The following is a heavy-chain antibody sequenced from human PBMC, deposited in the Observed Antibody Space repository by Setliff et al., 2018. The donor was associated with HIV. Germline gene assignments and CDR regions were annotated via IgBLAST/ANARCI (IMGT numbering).Heavy chain of an antibody. J-gene: IGHJ5*02. D-gene: IGHD3-10*01. V-gene: IGHV4-4*02. Sequence: PSETLSLTCAVSGGPLNSRNWWRWVRQPPGKGLEWIGEVFHSGSANSNASLRRRVVLSVDTSKNQFSLKLSAVTAADTAVYYCARDHVFGSRTGFDPWGPGILVTVSS. CDR1: GGPLNSRNW. CDR2: VFHSGSA. CDR3: ARDHVFGSRTGFDP.